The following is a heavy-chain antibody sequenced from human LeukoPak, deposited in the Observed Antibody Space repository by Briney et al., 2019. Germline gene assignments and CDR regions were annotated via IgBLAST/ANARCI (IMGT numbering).Heavy chain of an antibody. Sequence: SETLSLTCTVSGYSISSGYYWGWIRQPPGKGLEWIGSIYHSGSTYYNPPPKSRVTISVDTSKNQFSLKLSSVTAADTAVYYCARDYGGSSPFDYWGQGTLVTVSS. CDR1: GYSISSGYY. J-gene: IGHJ4*02. CDR2: IYHSGST. V-gene: IGHV4-38-2*02. CDR3: ARDYGGSSPFDY. D-gene: IGHD4-23*01.